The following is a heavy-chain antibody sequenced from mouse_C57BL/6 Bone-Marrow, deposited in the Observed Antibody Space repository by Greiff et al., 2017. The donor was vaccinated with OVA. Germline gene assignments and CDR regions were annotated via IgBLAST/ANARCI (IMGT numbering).Heavy chain of an antibody. CDR2: INPNNGGT. D-gene: IGHD3-1*01. Sequence: VQLQQSGPELVKPGASVKMSCKASGYTFTDYNMHWVKQSHGKSLEWIGYINPNNGGTSYNQKFKGKATLTVNKSSSTAYMVLRSLTSEDSAVYYCARSRRRGGYFDVWGTGTTVTVSS. J-gene: IGHJ1*03. CDR3: ARSRRRGGYFDV. V-gene: IGHV1-22*01. CDR1: GYTFTDYN.